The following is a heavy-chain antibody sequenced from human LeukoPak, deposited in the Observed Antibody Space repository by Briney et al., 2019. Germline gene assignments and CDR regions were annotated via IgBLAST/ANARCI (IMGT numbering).Heavy chain of an antibody. V-gene: IGHV4-34*01. CDR3: ARERRRALVVVALRNYYFDY. D-gene: IGHD2-15*01. J-gene: IGHJ4*02. Sequence: SETLSLTCAVYGGSFSGYYWSWIRQPPGKGLEWIGEINHSGSTNYNPSLKSRVTISVDTSKNQFSLKLSSVTAADTAVYYCARERRRALVVVALRNYYFDYWGQGTLVTVSS. CDR2: INHSGST. CDR1: GGSFSGYY.